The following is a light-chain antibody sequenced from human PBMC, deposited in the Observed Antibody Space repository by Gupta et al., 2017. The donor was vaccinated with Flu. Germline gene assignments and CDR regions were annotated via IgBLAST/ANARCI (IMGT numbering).Light chain of an antibody. J-gene: IGLJ1*01. Sequence: SALTQPASVSGSPGQSITLSCTGATSDVDIYNLFSWYQHHPGKAPKLIIYEGTERPSGVSDRFSGSTSGYTAYLTISGLQAEDEADYYCCSYAGGSTYVFGSGTKVTVL. CDR3: CSYAGGSTYV. CDR2: EGT. V-gene: IGLV2-23*01. CDR1: TSDVDIYNL.